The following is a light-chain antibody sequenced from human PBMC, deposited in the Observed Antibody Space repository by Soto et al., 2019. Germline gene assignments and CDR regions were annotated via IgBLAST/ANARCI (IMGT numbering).Light chain of an antibody. Sequence: DGQMTQYPSTLSASVGDRVTITCRASQSISSWLAWYQQKPGKAPKLLISKASTLQTGVPRRFSGSGSGTEFTLTISSLQPDDFATYYCQQYESYPMTFGGGTEVEIK. CDR1: QSISSW. CDR2: KAS. CDR3: QQYESYPMT. V-gene: IGKV1-5*03. J-gene: IGKJ4*01.